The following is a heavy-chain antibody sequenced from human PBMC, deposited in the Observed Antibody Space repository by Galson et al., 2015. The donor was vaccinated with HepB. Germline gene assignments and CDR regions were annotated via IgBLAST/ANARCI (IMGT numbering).Heavy chain of an antibody. V-gene: IGHV4-30-2*01. CDR3: ANRYCTSTSCPFDP. CDR2: IYHSGST. Sequence: TLSLTCTVSGGSIGSGGYSWSWIRQPPGKALEWIGYIYHSGSTYYNPSLKSRVTISLDRSKHHFSLKLTPVTAADTAVYYCANRYCTSTSCPFDPWGQGTLVTVSS. J-gene: IGHJ5*02. CDR1: GGSIGSGGYS. D-gene: IGHD2-2*01.